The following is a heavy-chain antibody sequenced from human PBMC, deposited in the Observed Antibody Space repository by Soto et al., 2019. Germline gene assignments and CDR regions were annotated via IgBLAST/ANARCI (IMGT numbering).Heavy chain of an antibody. D-gene: IGHD3-10*01. Sequence: EVQLVESGGGLVQPGGSLRLSCLTSGFSFHTFDMNWVRQAPGRGLEWVSSISRTGGTIYYADSVRGRFTVSRDNAVTSLYLQMSSLRDEDTAVYYCARGNSTGSHYNSGYWGQGTPVIVSS. CDR1: GFSFHTFD. CDR2: ISRTGGTI. J-gene: IGHJ4*02. V-gene: IGHV3-48*02. CDR3: ARGNSTGSHYNSGY.